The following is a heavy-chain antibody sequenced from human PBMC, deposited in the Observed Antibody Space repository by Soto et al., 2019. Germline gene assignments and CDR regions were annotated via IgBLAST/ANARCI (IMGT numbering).Heavy chain of an antibody. CDR3: ARKHYDILTGYNRPYYYYGMDV. Sequence: SSVKVSCKASGGTFSSYTISWVRQAPGQGLEWMGRIIPILGIANYAQKFQGRVTITADKSTSTAYMELSSLRSEDTAVYYCARKHYDILTGYNRPYYYYGMDVWGQGTTVTVSS. CDR2: IIPILGIA. CDR1: GGTFSSYT. J-gene: IGHJ6*02. D-gene: IGHD3-9*01. V-gene: IGHV1-69*02.